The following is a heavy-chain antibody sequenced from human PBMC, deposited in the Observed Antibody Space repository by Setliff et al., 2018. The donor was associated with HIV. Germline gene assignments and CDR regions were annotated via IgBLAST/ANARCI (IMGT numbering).Heavy chain of an antibody. Sequence: SETLSLTCTVSGGSISSGGFYWSWIRQPAEKGLEWIGRIYASGSTNYNPSLRSRVAISVDTSKNHFSLNLSSVTAADTAVYYCARANFWSGYYGYWGQGTLVTVSS. J-gene: IGHJ4*02. CDR2: IYASGST. CDR1: GGSISSGGFY. CDR3: ARANFWSGYYGY. V-gene: IGHV4-61*02. D-gene: IGHD3-3*01.